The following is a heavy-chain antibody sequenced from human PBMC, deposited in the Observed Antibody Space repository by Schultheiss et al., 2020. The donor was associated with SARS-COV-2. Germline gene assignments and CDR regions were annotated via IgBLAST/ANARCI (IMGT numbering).Heavy chain of an antibody. D-gene: IGHD3-22*01. J-gene: IGHJ4*02. CDR1: GFTFSSYW. CDR2: INSDGSST. V-gene: IGHV3-74*01. Sequence: GGSLRLSCAASGFTFSSYWMHWVRQAPGKGLVWVSRINSDGSSTSYADSVKGRFTISRDNSKNTLYLQMNSLRAEDTAVYYCARDGSPGYYDSSGYYPIDYWGQGTLVTVAS. CDR3: ARDGSPGYYDSSGYYPIDY.